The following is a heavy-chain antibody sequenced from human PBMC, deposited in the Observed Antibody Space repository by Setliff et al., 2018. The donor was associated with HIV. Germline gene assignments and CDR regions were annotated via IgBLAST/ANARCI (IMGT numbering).Heavy chain of an antibody. J-gene: IGHJ4*02. Sequence: PGGSLRLSCAASGFTFSSYAMAWVRQAPGKGLEWVSAISGSGGSTYYADSVKGRFTISRDKSKNTVYLQMYSLRAEDTALYYCAKDRVGYCSSIGCPGGFDYWGQGTLVTVSS. D-gene: IGHD2-2*03. CDR1: GFTFSSYA. V-gene: IGHV3-23*01. CDR3: AKDRVGYCSSIGCPGGFDY. CDR2: ISGSGGST.